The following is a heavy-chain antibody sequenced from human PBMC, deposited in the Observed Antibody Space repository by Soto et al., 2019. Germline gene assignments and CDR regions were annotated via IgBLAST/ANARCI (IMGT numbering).Heavy chain of an antibody. J-gene: IGHJ4*02. Sequence: GGSLRLSCAASGFTFDDYAMHWVRQAPGKGLEWVSGISWNSGSIGYADSVKGRFTISRDNAKNSLYLQMNSLRAEDTALYYCAKANDYDILTGYSGHFDYWGQGTLVTVSS. CDR2: ISWNSGSI. D-gene: IGHD3-9*01. V-gene: IGHV3-9*01. CDR1: GFTFDDYA. CDR3: AKANDYDILTGYSGHFDY.